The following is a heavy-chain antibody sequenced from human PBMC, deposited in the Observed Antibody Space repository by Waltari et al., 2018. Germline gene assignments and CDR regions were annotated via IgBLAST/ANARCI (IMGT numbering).Heavy chain of an antibody. CDR2: LNPNSGNT. D-gene: IGHD6-6*01. J-gene: IGHJ5*02. CDR1: GYSVTDLD. Sequence: QEQLVQSGPEVKKPGASVKVSCQASGYSVTDLDNTWMRQAAGQGLEWMGWLNPNSGNTAYSQSFQGRVTFTADTSINTTYMEMTALTSEDKAVYYCARLVLTSQYEINWLGPWGQGTLVTVSS. V-gene: IGHV1-8*02. CDR3: ARLVLTSQYEINWLGP.